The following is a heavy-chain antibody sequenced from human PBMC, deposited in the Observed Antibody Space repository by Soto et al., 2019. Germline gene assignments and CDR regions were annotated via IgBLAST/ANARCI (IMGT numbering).Heavy chain of an antibody. CDR2: ISAYNGNT. CDR1: GYTFTSYG. Sequence: QVQLVQSGAEVKKPGASVKVSRKASGYTFTSYGISWVRQAPGQGLEWMGWISAYNGNTNYAQKLQGRVTMTTDTSTSTAYLELRSLRSDDTAVYYCAREQLVPTYYYYGMDVWGQGTTVTVSS. J-gene: IGHJ6*02. D-gene: IGHD6-6*01. V-gene: IGHV1-18*01. CDR3: AREQLVPTYYYYGMDV.